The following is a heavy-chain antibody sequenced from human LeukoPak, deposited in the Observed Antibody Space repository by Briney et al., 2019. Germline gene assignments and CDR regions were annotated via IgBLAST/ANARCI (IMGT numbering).Heavy chain of an antibody. V-gene: IGHV6-1*01. CDR3: ARVSGHAYCGGDCYLDY. J-gene: IGHJ4*02. Sequence: SQTLSLTCAISGDSVSSNSVAWNWIRQSPSRGLEWLGRRTYYRSKWYNDYAVSMKSRIMINPGTSKNQFSLQLNSVTAADTAVYYCARVSGHAYCGGDCYLDYWGQGTLVTVSS. CDR1: GDSVSSNSVA. D-gene: IGHD2-21*02. CDR2: RTYYRSKWYN.